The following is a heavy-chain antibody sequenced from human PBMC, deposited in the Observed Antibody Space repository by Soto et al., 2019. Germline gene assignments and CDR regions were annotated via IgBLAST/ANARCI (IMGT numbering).Heavy chain of an antibody. J-gene: IGHJ4*02. CDR3: ARVGVWSGLDY. V-gene: IGHV4-34*01. D-gene: IGHD3-10*01. CDR1: GGSFIGYY. CDR2: INHSGST. Sequence: PSETLSLACAVYGGSFIGYYWSWIRQPPGKGLEWIGEINHSGSTNYNPSLKGRVTISVDTSKDQFSLKLSSVTAADTAVYYCARVGVWSGLDYWGQGTLVTVSS.